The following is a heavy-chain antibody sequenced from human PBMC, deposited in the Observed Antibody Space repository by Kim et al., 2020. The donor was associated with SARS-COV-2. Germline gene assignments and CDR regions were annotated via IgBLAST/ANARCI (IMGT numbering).Heavy chain of an antibody. CDR2: T. CDR3: ARIYYSYFYLDV. Sequence: TYYNPSRKSRVTMAADTAKNEFSLRRSSVTAADTAVYYWARIYYSYFYLDVWGKGTSVTVSS. V-gene: IGHV4-39*01. J-gene: IGHJ6*03.